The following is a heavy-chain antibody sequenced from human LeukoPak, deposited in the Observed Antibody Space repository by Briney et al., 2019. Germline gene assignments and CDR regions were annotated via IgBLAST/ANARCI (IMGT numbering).Heavy chain of an antibody. D-gene: IGHD1-1*01. CDR2: VSYDGSNK. J-gene: IGHJ4*02. V-gene: IGHV3-30*18. CDR3: AKAETMTQRGYFDY. Sequence: GKSLRLSCAASGFIFSNYGMHWVRQAPGKGLEWVAVVSYDGSNKYYVDSVKGRFTISRDNSKNTLSLQMSSLRAEDTAVYYCAKAETMTQRGYFDYWGQGTLVTVSS. CDR1: GFIFSNYG.